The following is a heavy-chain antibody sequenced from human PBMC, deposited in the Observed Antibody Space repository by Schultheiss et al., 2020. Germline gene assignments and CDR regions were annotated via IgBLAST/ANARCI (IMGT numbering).Heavy chain of an antibody. CDR1: GYTFTSYD. V-gene: IGHV1-8*01. J-gene: IGHJ6*02. CDR3: ARLLSGYYAYYYYYYGMDV. CDR2: MNPNSGNT. Sequence: ASVKVSCKASGYTFTSYDINWVRQATGQGLEWMGWMNPNSGNTGYAQKFQGRVTMTRNTSISTAYMELSSLRSEDTAVYYCARLLSGYYAYYYYYYGMDVWGQGTTVTGS. D-gene: IGHD3-22*01.